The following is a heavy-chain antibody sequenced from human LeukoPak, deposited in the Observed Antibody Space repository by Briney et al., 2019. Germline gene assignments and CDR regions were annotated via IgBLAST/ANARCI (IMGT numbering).Heavy chain of an antibody. CDR2: ISVYNCNT. D-gene: IGHD6-19*01. Sequence: SVKVSCKASGYTFITYGVTWVRQAPGQGLEWMGWISVYNCNTNYVEKLQGRVIMTTDTSTNTAYMELRSLRSDDTAMYYCARDIPQEAVSGGIDYWGQGTLVTVSS. CDR3: ARDIPQEAVSGGIDY. V-gene: IGHV1-18*01. J-gene: IGHJ4*02. CDR1: GYTFITYG.